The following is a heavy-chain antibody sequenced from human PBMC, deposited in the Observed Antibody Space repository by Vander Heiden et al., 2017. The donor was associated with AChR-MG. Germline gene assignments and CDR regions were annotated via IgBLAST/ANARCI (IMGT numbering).Heavy chain of an antibody. J-gene: IGHJ5*02. D-gene: IGHD3-9*01. CDR1: GYSSTSYS. V-gene: IGHV5-51*03. Sequence: EVQLVQSGAEVKKPGESPKISCTGSGYSSTSYSTGWVGQMPGKGLEWMGIIYPGDSDTRDSPSFQGQVTISADKSISTAYLQWSSLKASDTAMYYCARGNSDYDILTGYYSPPNWFDPWGQGTLVTVSS. CDR3: ARGNSDYDILTGYYSPPNWFDP. CDR2: IYPGDSDT.